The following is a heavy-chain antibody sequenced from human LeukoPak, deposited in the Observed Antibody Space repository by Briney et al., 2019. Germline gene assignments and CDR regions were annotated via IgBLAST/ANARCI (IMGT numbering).Heavy chain of an antibody. D-gene: IGHD1-26*01. CDR3: ARDGRVPYYYGMDV. J-gene: IGHJ6*02. Sequence: SETLSLTCAVSGGSISSSNWWSWVRQPPGKGLEWIGEIYHSGSTNYNPSLKSRVTISVDKSKNQFSLKLSSVTAADTAVYYCARDGRVPYYYGMDVWGQGTTVTVSS. CDR1: GGSISSSNW. V-gene: IGHV4-4*02. CDR2: IYHSGST.